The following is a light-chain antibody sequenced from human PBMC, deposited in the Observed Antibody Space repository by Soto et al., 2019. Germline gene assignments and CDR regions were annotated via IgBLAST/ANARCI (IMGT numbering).Light chain of an antibody. CDR3: QQYNNWPRGT. J-gene: IGKJ2*02. CDR1: QSVSSN. V-gene: IGKV3-15*01. Sequence: EIVMTQSPATLSVSPGERATLSCRASQSVSSNLAWYQQKPDQAPRLLIYGASTRATGIPARFSGSGSGTDFTLTISSLQSEDFAVYYCQQYNNWPRGTFGQGTKLEIK. CDR2: GAS.